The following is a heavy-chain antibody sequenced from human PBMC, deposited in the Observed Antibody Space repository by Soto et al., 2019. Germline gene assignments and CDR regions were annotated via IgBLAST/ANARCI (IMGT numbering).Heavy chain of an antibody. CDR2: IIPIFGTA. CDR3: TRGPTVTLYYYYGMDV. D-gene: IGHD4-17*01. V-gene: IGHV1-69*13. CDR1: GGTFSSYA. J-gene: IGHJ6*02. Sequence: ASVKVSCKASGGTFSSYAISWVRQAPGQGLEWMGGIIPIFGTANYAQKFQGRVTITADESTSTAYMELSSLRSEDTAVYYCTRGPTVTLYYYYGMDVWGQGTTVTVSS.